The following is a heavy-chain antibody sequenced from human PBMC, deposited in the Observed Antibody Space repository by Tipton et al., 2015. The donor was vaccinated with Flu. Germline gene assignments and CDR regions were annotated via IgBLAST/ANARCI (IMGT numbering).Heavy chain of an antibody. CDR3: ARLPLPLSYFDS. CDR2: IYHSGKT. V-gene: IGHV4-59*11. J-gene: IGHJ4*02. Sequence: TLSLTCNVFGVSSSRHYWDWIRQSPGKGPAWIAYIYHSGKTKYNPSLKSRVAISLDTAKNQVSLKLTSVTAADTAVYYCARLPLPLSYFDSWGQGTLVTVSS. CDR1: GVSSSRHY.